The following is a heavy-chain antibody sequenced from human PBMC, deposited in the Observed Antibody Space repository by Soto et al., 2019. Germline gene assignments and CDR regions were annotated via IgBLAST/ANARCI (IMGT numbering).Heavy chain of an antibody. J-gene: IGHJ4*02. CDR3: AKDITLSEIHCSSTSCYAFDY. Sequence: DVQLVESGGGLVQPGRSLRLSCAASGFTFDDYAMHWVRQAPGKGLEWVSGVIWNSGSIGYADSVKGRFTISRDNAKKSLYLQMIGLRAGDTALYYCAKDITLSEIHCSSTSCYAFDYWGQGTLVTVSS. CDR2: VIWNSGSI. V-gene: IGHV3-9*01. D-gene: IGHD2-2*01. CDR1: GFTFDDYA.